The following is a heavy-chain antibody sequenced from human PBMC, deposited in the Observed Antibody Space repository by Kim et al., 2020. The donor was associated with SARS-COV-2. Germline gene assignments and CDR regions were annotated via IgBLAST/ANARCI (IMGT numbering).Heavy chain of an antibody. CDR3: ARVVQLERQYYYYYGMDV. Sequence: KGRFTISRDHAKNTLYLQMNSLRAEDTAVYYCARVVQLERQYYYYYGMDVWGQGTTVTVSS. V-gene: IGHV3-74*01. J-gene: IGHJ6*02. D-gene: IGHD1-1*01.